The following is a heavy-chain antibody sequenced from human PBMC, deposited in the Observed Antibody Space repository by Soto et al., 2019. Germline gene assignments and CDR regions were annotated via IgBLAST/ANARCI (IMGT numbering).Heavy chain of an antibody. J-gene: IGHJ6*02. CDR3: ARGYYESSGVMDV. CDR2: IWYDGSQK. Sequence: QVQLVESGGGVAQPGRSLRLSCATSGFTFRNYGMHWVRQAPGKGLEWVAVIWYDGSQKYYADSVKGRFTISRDNSKNTLYLQMDSLRAEDTAVYSCARGYYESSGVMDVWGQGTTFIVSS. CDR1: GFTFRNYG. V-gene: IGHV3-33*01. D-gene: IGHD3-22*01.